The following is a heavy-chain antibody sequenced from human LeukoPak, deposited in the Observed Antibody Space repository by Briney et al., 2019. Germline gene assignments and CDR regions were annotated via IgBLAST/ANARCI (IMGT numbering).Heavy chain of an antibody. Sequence: SETLSLTCAVYGGSFSGYYWSWIRQPPGKGLEWIGEINHSGSTNYNPSLKSRVTISVDTSKNQFSLKLSSVTAADTAVYYCARTIWGHSGYFQHWGQGTLVTVSS. J-gene: IGHJ1*01. CDR2: INHSGST. D-gene: IGHD1-26*01. V-gene: IGHV4-34*01. CDR3: ARTIWGHSGYFQH. CDR1: GGSFSGYY.